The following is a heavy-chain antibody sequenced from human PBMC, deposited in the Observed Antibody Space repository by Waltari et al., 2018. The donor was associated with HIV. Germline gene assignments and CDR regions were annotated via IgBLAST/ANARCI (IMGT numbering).Heavy chain of an antibody. J-gene: IGHJ4*02. CDR3: AKGGDYDN. Sequence: EVQLLEAGGALVQPGGSLRLSCAASGLPFSWSSLHWVRQAPGKGLEWVSGLSGSDGSVYYRDSVKGRFTISRDNSKNTLYLQMNSLRVEDTAIYYCAKGGDYDNWGQGTLVTVSS. D-gene: IGHD4-17*01. CDR1: GLPFSWSS. CDR2: LSGSDGSV. V-gene: IGHV3-23*01.